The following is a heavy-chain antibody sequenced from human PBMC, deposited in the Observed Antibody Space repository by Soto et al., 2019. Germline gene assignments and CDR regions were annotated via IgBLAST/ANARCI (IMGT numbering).Heavy chain of an antibody. CDR2: TSNSGST. D-gene: IGHD2-2*01. CDR3: ARGGGSTKVDY. J-gene: IGHJ4*02. Sequence: QVQLQESGPGLVKPSQTLSLTCTVSGGSITSSGYYWSWIRQHPGEGLEWIGFTSNSGSTSYNPSLKSRVTISVDTSWNQFSLNLKSVTAADTAVYYCARGGGSTKVDYWGQGTRVTVSP. V-gene: IGHV4-31*03. CDR1: GGSITSSGYY.